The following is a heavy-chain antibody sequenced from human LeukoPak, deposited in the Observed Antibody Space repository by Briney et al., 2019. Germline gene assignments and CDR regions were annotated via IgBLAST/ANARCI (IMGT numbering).Heavy chain of an antibody. V-gene: IGHV1-69*04. D-gene: IGHD5-24*01. CDR3: ARAVATTTDYYGMDV. CDR2: IIPILGVA. J-gene: IGHJ6*02. Sequence: SVEVSCKASGGTFSSYAISWVRQAPGQGLEWMGRIIPILGVANYAQKFQGRVTITADKSTSTAYMELSSLRSEDTAVYYCARAVATTTDYYGMDVWGQGTTVTVSS. CDR1: GGTFSSYA.